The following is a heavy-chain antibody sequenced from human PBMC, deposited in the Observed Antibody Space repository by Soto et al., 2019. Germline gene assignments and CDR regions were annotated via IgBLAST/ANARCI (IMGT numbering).Heavy chain of an antibody. D-gene: IGHD4-4*01. CDR2: ISFNNGDT. V-gene: IGHV1-18*04. J-gene: IGHJ5*02. CDR1: GYTFSSYT. Sequence: QVQLVQSGPEVKKPGASVKVSCKTSGYTFSSYTISWVRQAPGQGLEWMGWISFNNGDTKYAQKFQGRVTMTTDTSTSTAHMELRSLRSDDTAVYYCARKHSLDYIRWGLDPWGQGTLVTVSS. CDR3: ARKHSLDYIRWGLDP.